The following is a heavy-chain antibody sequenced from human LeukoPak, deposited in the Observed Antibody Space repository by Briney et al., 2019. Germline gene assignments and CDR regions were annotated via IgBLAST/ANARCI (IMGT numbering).Heavy chain of an antibody. D-gene: IGHD3-9*01. CDR3: ASDYDILTYYFDY. Sequence: ASVKVSCKASGYTFTGYYMHWVRQAPGQGLEWMGWINPNSGGTNYAQKFQGRVTMTRDTSISTAYMELSRLRSDNTAVYYCASDYDILTYYFDYWGQGTLVIVSS. J-gene: IGHJ4*02. CDR1: GYTFTGYY. V-gene: IGHV1-2*02. CDR2: INPNSGGT.